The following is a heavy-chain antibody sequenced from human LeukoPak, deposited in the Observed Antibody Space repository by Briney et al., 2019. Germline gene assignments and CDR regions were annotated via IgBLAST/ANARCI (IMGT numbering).Heavy chain of an antibody. CDR1: GYTFTGYY. D-gene: IGHD6-19*01. J-gene: IGHJ5*02. V-gene: IGHV1-2*04. Sequence: GASVKVSCKASGYTFTGYYMHWVRQAPGQGLEWMGWINPNSGGTNYAQKFQGWVTMTRDTSTSTVYMELSSLRSEDTAVYYCARGGDGQWLVHWFDPWGQGTLVTVSS. CDR3: ARGGDGQWLVHWFDP. CDR2: INPNSGGT.